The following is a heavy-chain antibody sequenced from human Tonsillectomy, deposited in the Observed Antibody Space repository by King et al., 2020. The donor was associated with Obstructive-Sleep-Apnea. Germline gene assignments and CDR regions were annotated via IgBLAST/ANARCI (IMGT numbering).Heavy chain of an antibody. J-gene: IGHJ4*02. CDR2: IYHSVST. D-gene: IGHD2-15*01. V-gene: IGHV4-38-2*02. Sequence: QLQESGPGLVKPSETLSLTCTVSGYSISSDYYWGWIRQPPGKGLEWIGSIYHSVSTYYNPSPTSRVTISLDTSNNQFSLKLSSVTAADTAVYYCARNIVVVVAAPSIYYFDYWGQGTLVTVSS. CDR3: ARNIVVVVAAPSIYYFDY. CDR1: GYSISSDYY.